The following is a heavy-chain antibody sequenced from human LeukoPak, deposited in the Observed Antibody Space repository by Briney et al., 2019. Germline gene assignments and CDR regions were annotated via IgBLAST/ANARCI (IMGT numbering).Heavy chain of an antibody. CDR3: ARDYASYYYYGMDV. Sequence: SETLSLTCTVSGGSISSGDYYWSWIRQPPGKGLEWIGYIYYSVSTYYNPSLKSRVTISVDTSKNQFSLKLSSVTAADTAVYYCARDYASYYYYGMDVWGQGSTVTVSS. D-gene: IGHD4-17*01. J-gene: IGHJ6*02. CDR1: GGSISSGDYY. CDR2: IYYSVST. V-gene: IGHV4-30-4*01.